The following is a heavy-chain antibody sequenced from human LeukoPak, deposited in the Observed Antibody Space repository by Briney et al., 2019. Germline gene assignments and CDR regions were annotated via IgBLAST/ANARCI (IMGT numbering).Heavy chain of an antibody. CDR3: ARVLNGGSFDY. CDR2: IYHSGST. V-gene: IGHV4-34*01. J-gene: IGHJ4*02. Sequence: SETLSLTCAVYGVSFSGYYWSWIRQPPGKGLEWIGEIYHSGSTNYNPSLKSRVAMSVDNSKNQFSLNLSSVTAADTAVYYCARVLNGGSFDYWGQGTLVTVSS. CDR1: GVSFSGYY. D-gene: IGHD2-15*01.